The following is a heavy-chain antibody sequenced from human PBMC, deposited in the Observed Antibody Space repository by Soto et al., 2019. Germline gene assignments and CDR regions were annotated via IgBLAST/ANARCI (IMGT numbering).Heavy chain of an antibody. J-gene: IGHJ5*02. CDR1: GYTFTGYY. D-gene: IGHD3-22*01. CDR3: AGEGYYDSSGYPPGSRPNNWFDP. CDR2: INPNSGGT. V-gene: IGHV1-2*02. Sequence: ASVKVSCKASGYTFTGYYMHWVRQAPGQGLAWMGWINPNSGGTHYAQKFQGRVTMTRDTSLSTAYMELSRLRSDDTAVYYCAGEGYYDSSGYPPGSRPNNWFDPWGQGTLVTVSS.